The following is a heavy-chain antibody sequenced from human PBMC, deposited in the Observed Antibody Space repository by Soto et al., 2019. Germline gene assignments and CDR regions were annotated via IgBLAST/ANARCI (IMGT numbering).Heavy chain of an antibody. CDR2: IYYSGST. CDR1: GVSISSYY. J-gene: IGHJ4*02. Sequence: SETLSLTCTVSGVSISSYYWSWIRQPPGKGLEWIGYIYYSGSTNYNPSLKSRVTISVDTSKNQFSLKLSSVTAADTAVYYCARMRTMLPGYPGHFDYWGQGTLVTRSS. CDR3: ARMRTMLPGYPGHFDY. D-gene: IGHD3-9*01. V-gene: IGHV4-59*01.